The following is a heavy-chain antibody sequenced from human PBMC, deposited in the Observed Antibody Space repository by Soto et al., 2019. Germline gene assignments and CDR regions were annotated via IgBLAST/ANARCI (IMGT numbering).Heavy chain of an antibody. V-gene: IGHV3-30*18. CDR3: AKDPLPLYYYDSSGYYFDY. CDR1: GFTFSSYG. CDR2: ISYDGSNK. D-gene: IGHD3-22*01. Sequence: PGGSLRLSCAASGFTFSSYGMHWVRQAPGKGLEWVAVISYDGSNKYYADSVKGRFTISRDNSKNTLYLQMNSLRAEDTAVYYCAKDPLPLYYYDSSGYYFDYWGQGTLVTVSS. J-gene: IGHJ4*02.